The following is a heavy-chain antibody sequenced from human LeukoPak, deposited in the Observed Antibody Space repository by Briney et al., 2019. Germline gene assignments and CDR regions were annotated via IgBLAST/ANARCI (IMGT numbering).Heavy chain of an antibody. D-gene: IGHD3-3*01. J-gene: IGHJ3*02. CDR3: ARPGRFLEWLGAFDI. Sequence: SETLSLTCTVSGGSISSSSYYWGWIRQPPGKGLEWIGSIYYSGSTYYNPSLKSRVTISVDTSKNQFSPKLSSVTAADTAVYYCARPGRFLEWLGAFDIWGQGTMVTVSS. CDR1: GGSISSSSYY. V-gene: IGHV4-39*01. CDR2: IYYSGST.